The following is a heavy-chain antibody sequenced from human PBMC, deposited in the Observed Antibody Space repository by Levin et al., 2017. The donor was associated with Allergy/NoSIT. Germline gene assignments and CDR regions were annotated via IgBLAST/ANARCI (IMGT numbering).Heavy chain of an antibody. V-gene: IGHV1-2*02. CDR3: ARDEGYYDSSRYFDY. CDR2: INPNSGGT. CDR1: GYTFTGYY. Sequence: PGESLKISCKASGYTFTGYYMHWVRQAPGQGLEWMGWINPNSGGTNYAQKFQGRVTMTRDTSISTAYMELSRLRSDDTAVYYCARDEGYYDSSRYFDYWGQGTLVTVSS. D-gene: IGHD3-22*01. J-gene: IGHJ4*02.